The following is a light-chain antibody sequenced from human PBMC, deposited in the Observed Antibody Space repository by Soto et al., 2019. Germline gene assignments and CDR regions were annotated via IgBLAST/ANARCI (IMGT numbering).Light chain of an antibody. Sequence: QSVLTQSPSASASLGSSVKLTCTLSSGHSSYAIAWHQQQPEKGPRYLMKLNSDGSHSKGDGIPDRFSGSSSGAARYLTISSLQSEDEADDYCQTWCAGSPFGGGTKLTVL. J-gene: IGLJ2*01. CDR2: LNSDGSH. CDR1: SGHSSYA. CDR3: QTWCAGSP. V-gene: IGLV4-69*01.